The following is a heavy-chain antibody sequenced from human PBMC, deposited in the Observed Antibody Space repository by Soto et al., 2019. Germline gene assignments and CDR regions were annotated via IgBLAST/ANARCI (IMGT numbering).Heavy chain of an antibody. Sequence: QLHLVHSGAVVKKPGASVTVSCSASGYPVTAYYMHWVRQAPGRGLEWMGGINPATGAAKYTQTFQGGVTMPRDTSTGTVFMELSGLTSGDPAVFYCARGGGVGVAGSAAFDMWGQGTLVTVSS. J-gene: IGHJ3*02. CDR3: ARGGGVGVAGSAAFDM. CDR1: GYPVTAYY. D-gene: IGHD3-3*01. CDR2: INPATGAA. V-gene: IGHV1-2*02.